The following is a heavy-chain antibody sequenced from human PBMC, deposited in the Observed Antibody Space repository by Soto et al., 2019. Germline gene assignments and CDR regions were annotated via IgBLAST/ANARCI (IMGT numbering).Heavy chain of an antibody. CDR1: GYSFTSYW. D-gene: IGHD3-16*01. CDR3: ERGRRERRGEEEEEGREG. J-gene: IGHJ6*03. CDR2: IYPGDSDT. V-gene: IGHV5-51*01. Sequence: GEALKIYWKGSGYSFTSYWIGWVRQMPGKGLEWMGIIYPGDSDTRYSPSFQGQVTISADKSISTAYLQWSRRKEEEKAREEGERGRRERRGEEEEEGREGGGKG.